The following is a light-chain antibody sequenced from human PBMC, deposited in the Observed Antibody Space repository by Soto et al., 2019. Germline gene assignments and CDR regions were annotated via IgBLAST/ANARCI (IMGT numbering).Light chain of an antibody. V-gene: IGKV3-15*01. CDR1: QSVSGS. Sequence: EIVMTQSPATLSVSPGERATLSCRASQSVSGSLAWYQQKPGQAPRLLIYGASTRATGIPARFSGSGSGTELTLTINSLQSEDFAVYYCQQYNDWPPWTFGQGTKVESK. CDR3: QQYNDWPPWT. J-gene: IGKJ1*01. CDR2: GAS.